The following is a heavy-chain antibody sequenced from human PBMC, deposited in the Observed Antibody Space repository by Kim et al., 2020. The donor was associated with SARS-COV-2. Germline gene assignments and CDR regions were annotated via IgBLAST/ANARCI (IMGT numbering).Heavy chain of an antibody. CDR2: ITGNGGTT. D-gene: IGHD3-16*01. Sequence: GGSLRLSCAASGFTFKNYAMAWVRQAPGKGLEWVSGITGNGGTTYYADFVKGRFTISRDNSKNTLYLQMNSLRDDDTAVYYCAKRDYAEASDFYPLFDYLGQGTLVTVSS. V-gene: IGHV3-23*01. CDR3: AKRDYAEASDFYPLFDY. CDR1: GFTFKNYA. J-gene: IGHJ4*02.